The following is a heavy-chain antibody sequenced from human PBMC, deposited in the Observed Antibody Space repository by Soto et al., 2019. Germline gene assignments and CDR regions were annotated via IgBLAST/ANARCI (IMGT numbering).Heavy chain of an antibody. CDR1: GYSFTNYW. J-gene: IGHJ4*02. D-gene: IGHD1-1*01. CDR3: ARSRTAGTTWIFDY. CDR2: IYPGDSDT. Sequence: GESLKISCKVSGYSFTNYWIGWVRQMPGKGLEWVGIIYPGDSDTRYRPSFQGQVTISVDKPISTAYLQWSSLKASDTAMYYCARSRTAGTTWIFDYWGQGTLVTVSS. V-gene: IGHV5-51*01.